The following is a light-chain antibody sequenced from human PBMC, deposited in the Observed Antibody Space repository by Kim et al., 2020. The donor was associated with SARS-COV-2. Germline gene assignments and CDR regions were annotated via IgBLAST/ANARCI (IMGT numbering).Light chain of an antibody. Sequence: EIVLTQSPGTLSLSPGERATLSCRASQTVSRTHLAWYQQKPGQAPRHLIYGASSRATGIPDRFSGSGSETGFTLTISTLEPEDFAVYYCQQYGSLPFTFGPGTKVDIK. CDR3: QQYGSLPFT. J-gene: IGKJ3*01. V-gene: IGKV3-20*01. CDR1: QTVSRTH. CDR2: GAS.